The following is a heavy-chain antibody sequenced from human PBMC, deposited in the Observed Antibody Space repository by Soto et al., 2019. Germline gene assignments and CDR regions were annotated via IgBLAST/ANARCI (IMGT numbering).Heavy chain of an antibody. CDR2: SYSSGST. CDR1: GGAISFYN. V-gene: IGHV4-59*01. D-gene: IGHD6-13*01. J-gene: IGHJ3*02. Sequence: SETLSLTCTVSGGAISFYNWNWIRQSPGKGLEWIGYSYSSGSTNYNPSLKSRVTISVDTPKNQFSLQLTYVTAADTAVYYWARGDSTTHGDSFDIWGQGTMVTVSS. CDR3: ARGDSTTHGDSFDI.